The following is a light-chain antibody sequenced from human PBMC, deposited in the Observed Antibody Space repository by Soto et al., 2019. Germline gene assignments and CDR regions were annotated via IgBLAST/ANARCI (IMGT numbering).Light chain of an antibody. CDR3: QQRRDT. CDR1: QSVSSN. CDR2: DAS. V-gene: IGKV3-11*01. J-gene: IGKJ2*01. Sequence: EIVLTQSPATLFLSPGERATLSCRASQSVSSNLAWYQQKPGQAPRLLIYDASNRATGIPARFSGSGSGTDFTLTISRLEPEDFAVYYCQQRRDTFGQGTKLEIK.